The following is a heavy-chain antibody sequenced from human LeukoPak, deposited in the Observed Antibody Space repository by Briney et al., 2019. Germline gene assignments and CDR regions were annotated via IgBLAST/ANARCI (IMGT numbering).Heavy chain of an antibody. CDR2: ISGSGGST. D-gene: IGHD2-15*01. V-gene: IGHV3-23*01. CDR3: ARVGCSGGSCYCDY. CDR1: GFTFSSYA. J-gene: IGHJ4*02. Sequence: GGSLRLSCAASGFTFSSYAMSWVRQAPGKGLEWVSGISGSGGSTYYADSVNGRFPISRDNSKNTLYLQMNSLRAEETALYYCARVGCSGGSCYCDYWRPGNQVTVSS.